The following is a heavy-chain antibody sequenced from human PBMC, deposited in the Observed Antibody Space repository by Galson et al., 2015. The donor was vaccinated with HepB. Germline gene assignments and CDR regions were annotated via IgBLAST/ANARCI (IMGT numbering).Heavy chain of an antibody. D-gene: IGHD3/OR15-3a*01. Sequence: SVKVSCKASGYTFTSYAMNWVRQAPGQGLEWMGWINTNTGNPTYAQGFTGRFVFSLDTSVSTAYLQISSLKAEDTAVYYCARGRDFWTRDVDEFDPWGQGTLVTVSS. J-gene: IGHJ5*02. V-gene: IGHV7-4-1*02. CDR1: GYTFTSYA. CDR2: INTNTGNP. CDR3: ARGRDFWTRDVDEFDP.